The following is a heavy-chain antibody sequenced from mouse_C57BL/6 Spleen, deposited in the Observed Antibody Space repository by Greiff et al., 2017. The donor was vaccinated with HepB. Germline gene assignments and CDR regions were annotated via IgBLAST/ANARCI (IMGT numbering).Heavy chain of an antibody. V-gene: IGHV5-12*01. CDR3: ARPRDSSGYLH. Sequence: EVHLVESGGGLVQPGGSLKLSCAASGFTFSDYYMYWVRQTPEKRLEWVAYISNGGGSTYYPDTVKGRFTLSRDNAKNTRYLQMSRLKSEDTAMYYCARPRDSSGYLHWGQGTLVTVSA. CDR1: GFTFSDYY. D-gene: IGHD3-2*02. J-gene: IGHJ3*01. CDR2: ISNGGGST.